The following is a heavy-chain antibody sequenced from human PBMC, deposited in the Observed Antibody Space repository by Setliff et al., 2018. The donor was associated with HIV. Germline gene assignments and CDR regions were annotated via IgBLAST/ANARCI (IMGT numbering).Heavy chain of an antibody. D-gene: IGHD3-3*01. Sequence: ASVKVSCKASGYTFVSDYIHWVRQAPGQGPEWMGIINPSGGSTNYAQKFQGRVTMTRDTSTSTVSMELSSLRFEDTAVYYCARDLGSITIFGVVIQGAFDMWGQGTMVTVSS. V-gene: IGHV1-46*01. CDR3: ARDLGSITIFGVVIQGAFDM. CDR1: GYTFVSDY. CDR2: INPSGGST. J-gene: IGHJ3*02.